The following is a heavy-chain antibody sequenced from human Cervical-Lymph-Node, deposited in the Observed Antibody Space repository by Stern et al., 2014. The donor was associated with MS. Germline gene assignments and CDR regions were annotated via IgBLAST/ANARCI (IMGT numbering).Heavy chain of an antibody. Sequence: EVQLVESGAEVKKPGESLKISCKGSGYSFTSYWIGWGRQMPGKGLEWLGIIYPGDSDTRYSPSFQGQVTISADKSISTAYLQWSSLKASDTAMYYCARRGYSYGDAFDIWGQGTMVTVSS. V-gene: IGHV5-51*03. J-gene: IGHJ3*02. CDR2: IYPGDSDT. D-gene: IGHD5-18*01. CDR3: ARRGYSYGDAFDI. CDR1: GYSFTSYW.